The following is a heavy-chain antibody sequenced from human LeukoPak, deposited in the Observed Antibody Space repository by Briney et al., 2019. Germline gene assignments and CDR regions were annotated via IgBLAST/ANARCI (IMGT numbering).Heavy chain of an antibody. CDR1: GGSISSYY. Sequence: PSETLSLTCTVSGGSISSYYWSWIRQPPGKGLEWIGYIYGSGSTNYNPSLKSRVTISVDTSKNQFSLKLSSETAADTAVYYCARVGGTNYYYYGMDVWGQGTTVTVSS. D-gene: IGHD1-1*01. J-gene: IGHJ6*02. CDR2: IYGSGST. V-gene: IGHV4-59*01. CDR3: ARVGGTNYYYYGMDV.